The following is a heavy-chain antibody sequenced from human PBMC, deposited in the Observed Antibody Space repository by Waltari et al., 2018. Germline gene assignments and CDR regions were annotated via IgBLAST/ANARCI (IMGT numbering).Heavy chain of an antibody. CDR3: VREVFGSGWRESYFFDY. CDR1: GFTFIVFG. CDR2: INWSGART. D-gene: IGHD6-19*01. Sequence: EVQLVESGGGMVRPGGSLRLSCEASGFTFIVFGVSWFRQVPGKGLEWVSGINWSGARTAYADSVMGRFTVSRDNAMNSLYLEMSSLRAEDTALYYCVREVFGSGWRESYFFDYWGQGTLVTVSS. V-gene: IGHV3-20*04. J-gene: IGHJ4*02.